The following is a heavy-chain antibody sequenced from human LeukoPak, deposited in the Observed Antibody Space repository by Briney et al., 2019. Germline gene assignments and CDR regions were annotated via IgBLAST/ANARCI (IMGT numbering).Heavy chain of an antibody. J-gene: IGHJ4*02. CDR3: SRGQGVMVSY. D-gene: IGHD2-8*01. CDR2: ISIYSSTI. Sequence: GGTLRLSCAASGFTFSSYGMSWVRQAPGKGLEWVSYISIYSSTIKYADSAKGRFTISRDNAKNSLSLQKNSLRAEDTAVYYCSRGQGVMVSYWGQGTLVTVSS. V-gene: IGHV3-48*01. CDR1: GFTFSSYG.